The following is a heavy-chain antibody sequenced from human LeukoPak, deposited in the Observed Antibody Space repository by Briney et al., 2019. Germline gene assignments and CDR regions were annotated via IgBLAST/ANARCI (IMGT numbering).Heavy chain of an antibody. CDR1: GFTFDDYA. D-gene: IGHD3-10*01. Sequence: PGGCLRLSCAASGFTFDDYAMHWVRQAPGKGLEWVSAIIWNSGSIAYADSVKGRFTIYRDNAQNSLYLQMNSLRAEDMALYYCAKDARGYYGSGSSLFDYWGQGTLVTVSS. J-gene: IGHJ4*02. V-gene: IGHV3-9*03. CDR3: AKDARGYYGSGSSLFDY. CDR2: IIWNSGSI.